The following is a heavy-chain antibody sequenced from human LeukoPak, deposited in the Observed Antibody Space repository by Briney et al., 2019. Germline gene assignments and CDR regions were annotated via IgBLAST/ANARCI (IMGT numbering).Heavy chain of an antibody. Sequence: GRSLRLSCAASGFTFISYGMHWVRQAPGKGLEWVAVISYDGSNKYYADSVKGRFTISRDNSKNTLYLQMNSLRAEDTAVYYCARGGSSSWYALYYYYYGMGVWGQGTTVTVSS. J-gene: IGHJ6*02. D-gene: IGHD6-13*01. CDR2: ISYDGSNK. CDR3: ARGGSSSWYALYYYYYGMGV. V-gene: IGHV3-30*03. CDR1: GFTFISYG.